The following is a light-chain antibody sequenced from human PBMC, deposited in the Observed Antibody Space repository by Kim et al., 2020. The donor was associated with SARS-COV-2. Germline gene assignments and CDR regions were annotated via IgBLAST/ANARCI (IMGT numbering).Light chain of an antibody. V-gene: IGLV3-21*04. CDR1: NIGSKS. J-gene: IGLJ2*01. Sequence: SYELTQPPSVSVAPGKTARITCGGNNIGSKSVHWYQQKPGQAPVLAIYYDSDRPSGIPERFSGSNSGNTATLTISRVEAGDEADYYCQVCDSGVVFGGGT. CDR3: QVCDSGVV. CDR2: YDS.